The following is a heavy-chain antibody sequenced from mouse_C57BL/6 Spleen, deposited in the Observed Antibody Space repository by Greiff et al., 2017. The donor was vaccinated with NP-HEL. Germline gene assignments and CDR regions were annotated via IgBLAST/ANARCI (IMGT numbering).Heavy chain of an antibody. D-gene: IGHD2-2*01. Sequence: DVKLVESGGGLVKPGGSLKLSCAASGFTFSSYAMSWVRQTPEKRLEWVATISDGGSYTSYPDNVKGRFTISRDNAKNNLYLQMSHLKSEVTAMYYCARGYGYDVGWFAYWGQGTLVTVSA. V-gene: IGHV5-4*03. CDR1: GFTFSSYA. CDR2: ISDGGSYT. J-gene: IGHJ3*01. CDR3: ARGYGYDVGWFAY.